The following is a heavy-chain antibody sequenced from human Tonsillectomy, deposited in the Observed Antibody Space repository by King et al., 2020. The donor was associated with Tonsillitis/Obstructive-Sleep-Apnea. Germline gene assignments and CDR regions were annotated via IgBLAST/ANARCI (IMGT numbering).Heavy chain of an antibody. J-gene: IGHJ4*02. D-gene: IGHD6-19*01. V-gene: IGHV3-9*01. CDR1: GFTFDDSA. CDR2: ISWNSGSI. Sequence: VQLVESGGGLVKPGRSLRLSCAASGFTFDDSALHWVRQAPGKGLEWVSGISWNSGSIGYADSVKGRFTISRDNAKNSLYLKMNSLRAEDTALYYCAKARAQWLGRHFDYWGQGTLVTVAS. CDR3: AKARAQWLGRHFDY.